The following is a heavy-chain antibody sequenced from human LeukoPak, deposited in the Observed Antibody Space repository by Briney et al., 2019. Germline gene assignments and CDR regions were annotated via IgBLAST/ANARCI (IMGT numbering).Heavy chain of an antibody. CDR2: IYYSGST. Sequence: PSETLSPTCTVSGGSISSYYWSWIRQPPGKGLEWIGYIYYSGSTNYNPSLKSRVTISVDTSKNQFSLKLSSVTAADTAVYYCARGQHTYYYDSSGYYYENWFDPWGQGTLVTVSS. J-gene: IGHJ5*02. V-gene: IGHV4-59*01. CDR1: GGSISSYY. CDR3: ARGQHTYYYDSSGYYYENWFDP. D-gene: IGHD3-22*01.